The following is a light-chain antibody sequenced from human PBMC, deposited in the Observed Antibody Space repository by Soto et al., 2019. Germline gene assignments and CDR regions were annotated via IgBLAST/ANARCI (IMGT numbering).Light chain of an antibody. CDR2: AAT. CDR3: QRTFSTPWT. Sequence: DIQMTQSPSSLSASVGDRVTITCRASQSINNYLNWFQQKPGKAPALLIYAATTVQSGVPSTFSGSGSGTHFTLPISSLQPDDFATYWCQRTFSTPWTFGQGTSVDIK. J-gene: IGKJ1*01. V-gene: IGKV1-39*01. CDR1: QSINNY.